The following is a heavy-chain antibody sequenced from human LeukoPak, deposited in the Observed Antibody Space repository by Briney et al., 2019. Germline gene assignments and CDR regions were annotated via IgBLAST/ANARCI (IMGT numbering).Heavy chain of an antibody. D-gene: IGHD3-22*01. Sequence: SETLSLTCTVSGGSINGFYWNWIRQPPGKGLEWIGYVYDSGTTNYNPSLKSRVTISLDTSRNQFSLTLNSVTAADTAVYYCARSVWYYDSSGYRYYYYGMDVWGQGTTVTVS. CDR3: ARSVWYYDSSGYRYYYYGMDV. CDR2: VYDSGTT. J-gene: IGHJ6*02. CDR1: GGSINGFY. V-gene: IGHV4-59*12.